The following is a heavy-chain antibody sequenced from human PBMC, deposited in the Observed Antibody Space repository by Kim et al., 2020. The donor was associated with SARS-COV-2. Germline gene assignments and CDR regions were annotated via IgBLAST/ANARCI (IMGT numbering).Heavy chain of an antibody. J-gene: IGHJ5*02. CDR3: ARSIVVVPADYGGGWFDP. Sequence: SETLSLTCTVSGGSISSYYWSWIRQPAGKGLEWIGRTYTSGSTNYNPSLKSRVTMSVDTSKNQFSLKLSSVTAADTAVYYCARSIVVVPADYGGGWFDPWGQGTLVTVSS. CDR1: GGSISSYY. CDR2: TYTSGST. D-gene: IGHD2-2*01. V-gene: IGHV4-4*07.